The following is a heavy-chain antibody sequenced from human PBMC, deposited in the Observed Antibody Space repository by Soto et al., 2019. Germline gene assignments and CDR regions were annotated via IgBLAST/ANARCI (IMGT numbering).Heavy chain of an antibody. CDR2: ISSNGGTT. CDR3: VRRVSGNYDY. CDR1: GFTFSGYD. D-gene: IGHD1-7*01. V-gene: IGHV3-64*01. J-gene: IGHJ4*02. Sequence: EVQLAESGGGMVHPGGSLRLSCVASGFTFSGYDMHWVRQAPGKGLEYVSSISSNGGTTYYGNSVKGRFTISRDNSKNTLYLQMGSLRAEDMAVYYCVRRVSGNYDYWGQGTLVTVSS.